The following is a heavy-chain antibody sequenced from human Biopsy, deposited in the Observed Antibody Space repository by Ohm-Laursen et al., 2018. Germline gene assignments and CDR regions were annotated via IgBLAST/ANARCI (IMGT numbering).Heavy chain of an antibody. CDR1: GFTLTDYW. CDR2: IKQDGSEK. D-gene: IGHD2-2*01. CDR3: ARPKSRRALDV. J-gene: IGHJ3*01. V-gene: IGHV3-7*01. Sequence: GSLRLSCTASGFTLTDYWMIWVRRAPGKGLEWVANIKQDGSEKNYVDSVKGRFTITRDNAKNSLYLQMNSLRVEDTAVYYCARPKSRRALDVWGQGTMVTVSS.